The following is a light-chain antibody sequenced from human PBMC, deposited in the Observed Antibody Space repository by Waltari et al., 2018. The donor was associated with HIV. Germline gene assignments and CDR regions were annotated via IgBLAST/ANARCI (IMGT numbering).Light chain of an antibody. Sequence: QSVLTQPPSVSGAPGQRVTISCPGSSSNIGAGYDVHWYQQLPGTAPKLLIYGNSNRPSGVPDRFSGAKSGTSASLAITGLQAEDEADYYCQAYDSSLSGSWVFGGGTKLTVL. CDR2: GNS. CDR3: QAYDSSLSGSWV. CDR1: SSNIGAGYD. V-gene: IGLV1-40*01. J-gene: IGLJ3*02.